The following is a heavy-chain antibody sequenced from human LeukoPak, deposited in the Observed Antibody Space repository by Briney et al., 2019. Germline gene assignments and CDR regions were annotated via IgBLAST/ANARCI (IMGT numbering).Heavy chain of an antibody. CDR3: ARASDYYDSSGYSWDY. D-gene: IGHD3-22*01. CDR2: ISGSGDST. V-gene: IGHV3-23*01. CDR1: GFTFSSYA. J-gene: IGHJ4*02. Sequence: GGSLRLSCAASGFTFSSYAMTWVRQAPGKGLEWVSAISGSGDSTYYADAVKGLFTISRDNSKNTLYLQMNSLRAEDTAVYYCARASDYYDSSGYSWDYWGQGTLVTVSS.